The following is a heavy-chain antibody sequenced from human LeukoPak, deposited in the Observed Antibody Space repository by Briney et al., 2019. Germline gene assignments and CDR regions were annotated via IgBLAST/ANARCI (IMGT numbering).Heavy chain of an antibody. CDR2: ISGSGGST. Sequence: GSLRLSCAASGFTFSSYVMSWVRQAPGKGLEWVSAISGSGGSTYYADPVKGRFTISRDNSKNTLYLQMNSLRAEDTAVYYCARDPNPYSSGWYFGNWGQGTLVTVSS. CDR1: GFTFSSYV. CDR3: ARDPNPYSSGWYFGN. J-gene: IGHJ4*02. D-gene: IGHD6-19*01. V-gene: IGHV3-23*01.